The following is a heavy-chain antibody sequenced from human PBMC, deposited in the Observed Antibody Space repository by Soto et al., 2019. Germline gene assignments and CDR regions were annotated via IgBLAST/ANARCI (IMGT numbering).Heavy chain of an antibody. CDR3: AKGDNLGPKTGYAFDP. CDR2: TYFRSKWYN. J-gene: IGHJ5*02. V-gene: IGHV6-1*01. Sequence: SQTLSLTCAISGDSVSGNTASWNWIRQSPSRGLEWLGRTYFRSKWYNDYAVSVKSRIIINPDTSNNQFSLQLNSVTPEDTAVYFCAKGDNLGPKTGYAFDPWGQGSMVTVSS. CDR1: GDSVSGNTAS. D-gene: IGHD5-12*01.